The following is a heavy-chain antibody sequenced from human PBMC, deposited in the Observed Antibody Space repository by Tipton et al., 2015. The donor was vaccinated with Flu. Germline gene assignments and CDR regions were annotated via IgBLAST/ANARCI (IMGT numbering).Heavy chain of an antibody. V-gene: IGHV3-23*01. D-gene: IGHD6-6*01. CDR1: GFTFSRNA. CDR2: ISGNGGIT. J-gene: IGHJ4*02. Sequence: GSLRLSCAASGFTFSRNAMTWVRLTPGKGLEWVSSISGNGGITYYADSVKGRFTISRDNSKNTLYLQMNSLRAEDTAVYYCARAVGSSSSYWGQGTLVTVSS. CDR3: ARAVGSSSSY.